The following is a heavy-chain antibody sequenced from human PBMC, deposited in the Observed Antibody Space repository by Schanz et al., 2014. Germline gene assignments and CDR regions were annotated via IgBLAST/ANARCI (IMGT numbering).Heavy chain of an antibody. D-gene: IGHD3-9*01. CDR1: EFTFSSYK. CDR3: ARESRPNYDCLTAYYSIDY. V-gene: IGHV3-21*01. CDR2: ISSSGSYI. J-gene: IGHJ4*02. Sequence: DVQLLESGGGLVKPGGSLRLSCEASEFTFSSYKMNWVRQAPGKGLEWVSSISSSGSYIHYADSVKGRFTISRDNAKNTLYLQMNSLRAEDTAVYYCARESRPNYDCLTAYYSIDYWGQGTLVTVSS.